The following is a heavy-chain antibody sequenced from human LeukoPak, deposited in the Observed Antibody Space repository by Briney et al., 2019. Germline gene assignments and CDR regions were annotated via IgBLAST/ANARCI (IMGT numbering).Heavy chain of an antibody. CDR2: FDPEDGET. CDR1: GYTLTELS. CDR3: ATGKVLRYFDWLSPFGAFDI. V-gene: IGHV1-24*01. Sequence: ASVKVSCKVSGYTLTELSMHWVRQAPGKGLEWMGGFDPEDGETIYAQKFQGRVTMTEDTSTDTAYMELSSLRSEDTAVYYCATGKVLRYFDWLSPFGAFDIWGQGTMVTVSS. J-gene: IGHJ3*02. D-gene: IGHD3-9*01.